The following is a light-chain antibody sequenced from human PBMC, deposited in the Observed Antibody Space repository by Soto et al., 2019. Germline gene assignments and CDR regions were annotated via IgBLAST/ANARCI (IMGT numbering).Light chain of an antibody. Sequence: DIQMTQSPSSLSASVGDRVTITCQASQDITNDLNWYQQKPGKAPKVLIYEASNLETGVPSRFSGSGSGTDFTLTISSLQPEDIATYFCQQYDNVHLTFGGGTKVEIK. CDR2: EAS. CDR3: QQYDNVHLT. J-gene: IGKJ4*01. V-gene: IGKV1-33*01. CDR1: QDITND.